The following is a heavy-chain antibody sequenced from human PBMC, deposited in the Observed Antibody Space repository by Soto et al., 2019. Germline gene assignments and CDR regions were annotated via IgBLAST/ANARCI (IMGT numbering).Heavy chain of an antibody. CDR1: GGSISSYY. J-gene: IGHJ5*02. CDR3: ARHYCSSTSCYAFVWFDP. Sequence: QVQLQESGPGLVKPSETLSLTCTVSGGSISSYYWSWIRQPPGKGLEWMGYIYYSGSTNYNPSLKSRVTISVDTSKNQFSLKVSSATAAYTAVYYCARHYCSSTSCYAFVWFDPWGEGTLVTVSS. D-gene: IGHD2-2*01. V-gene: IGHV4-59*08. CDR2: IYYSGST.